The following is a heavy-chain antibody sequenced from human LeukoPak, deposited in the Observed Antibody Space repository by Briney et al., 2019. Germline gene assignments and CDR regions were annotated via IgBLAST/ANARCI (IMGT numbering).Heavy chain of an antibody. J-gene: IGHJ6*03. CDR3: AKSYYDFWSGYGGGYYYYMDV. CDR2: IYYSGST. V-gene: IGHV4-39*01. CDR1: GGSISSSSYY. Sequence: PSETLSLTCTVSGGSISSSSYYWGWIRQPPGKGLEWIGSIYYSGSTYYNPSLKSRFTISVDTSKNQFSLKLSSVTAADTAVYYCAKSYYDFWSGYGGGYYYYMDVWGKGTTVTVSS. D-gene: IGHD3-3*01.